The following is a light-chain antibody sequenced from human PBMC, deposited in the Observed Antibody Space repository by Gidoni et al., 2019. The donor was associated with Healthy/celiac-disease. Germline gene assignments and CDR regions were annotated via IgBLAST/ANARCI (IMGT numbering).Light chain of an antibody. CDR1: QRVSSY. CDR2: DAS. Sequence: EIVLTQSPATLSLSPGERATLSCRASQRVSSYLAWYQQKPGQAPRLLIYDASNRATGIPARFSGSGSGTDFTLTISSLEPEDFAVYYCQQRVFTFGPGTKVDIK. CDR3: QQRVFT. V-gene: IGKV3-11*01. J-gene: IGKJ3*01.